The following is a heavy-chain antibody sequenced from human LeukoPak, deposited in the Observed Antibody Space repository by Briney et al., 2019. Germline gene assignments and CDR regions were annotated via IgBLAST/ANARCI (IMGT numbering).Heavy chain of an antibody. Sequence: PSETLSLTCTVSGGSISSYYWSWIRQPPGKGLEWIGYIYYSGSTNYNPSLKSRVTISVDTSKNQFSLKLSSVTAADTAVYYCARAVVDYYYMDVWGKGTTVTVSS. J-gene: IGHJ6*03. V-gene: IGHV4-59*01. CDR1: GGSISSYY. CDR3: ARAVVDYYYMDV. CDR2: IYYSGST. D-gene: IGHD2-21*01.